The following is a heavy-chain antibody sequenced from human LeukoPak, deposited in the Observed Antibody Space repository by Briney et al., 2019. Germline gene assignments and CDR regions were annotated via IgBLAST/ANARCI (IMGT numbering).Heavy chain of an antibody. Sequence: GGSLRLSCAASGFTFSCYAMSWVRQAPGKGLEWVSAISGSGGSTYYADSVKGRFTISRDNSKNTLYLQMNSLRAEDTAVYYCAKDDGPLEWLLPVDYWGQGTLVTVSS. V-gene: IGHV3-23*01. CDR2: ISGSGGST. CDR1: GFTFSCYA. J-gene: IGHJ4*02. CDR3: AKDDGPLEWLLPVDY. D-gene: IGHD3-3*01.